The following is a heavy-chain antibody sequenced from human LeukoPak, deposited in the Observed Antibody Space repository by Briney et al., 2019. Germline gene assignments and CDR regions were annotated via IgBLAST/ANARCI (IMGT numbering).Heavy chain of an antibody. V-gene: IGHV1-18*01. CDR2: ISAYNGNT. J-gene: IGHJ4*02. D-gene: IGHD3-9*01. CDR3: ARASTAHYDILTGYLYYFDY. CDR1: GYTFTSYG. Sequence: ASVKVSCKASGYTFTSYGISWVRQAPGQGLEWMGWISAYNGNTNYAQKLQGRVTMTTDTSTSTAYMELRSLRSDDTAVYYCARASTAHYDILTGYLYYFDYWGQGTLVTVSS.